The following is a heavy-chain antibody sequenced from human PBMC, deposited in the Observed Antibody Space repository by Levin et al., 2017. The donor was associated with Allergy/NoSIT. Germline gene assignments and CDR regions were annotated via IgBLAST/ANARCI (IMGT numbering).Heavy chain of an antibody. CDR3: ARRGYCSGGSCYSNAFDI. Sequence: GESLKISCKGSGYSFTTYWIGWVRQMPGKGLEWMGIIYPGDSDTRYSPSFQGQVTISADKFISTAYLQWSSLKASDTAMYYCARRGYCSGGSCYSNAFDIWGQGTMVTVSS. CDR2: IYPGDSDT. D-gene: IGHD2-15*01. V-gene: IGHV5-51*01. J-gene: IGHJ3*02. CDR1: GYSFTTYW.